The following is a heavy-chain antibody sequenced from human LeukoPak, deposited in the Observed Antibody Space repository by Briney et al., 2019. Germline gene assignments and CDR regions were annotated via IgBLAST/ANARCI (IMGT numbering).Heavy chain of an antibody. J-gene: IGHJ4*02. Sequence: GGSLRLSCAASGFTFSNYRMNWVRQAPGEGLEWVSSISSSSTYIHYADSVKGRFTIYRDNAKSSLYLQMNSLSAEDTAVYYCAIYAGGMGNYWGQGTLVTVSS. V-gene: IGHV3-21*01. CDR1: GFTFSNYR. D-gene: IGHD3-16*01. CDR3: AIYAGGMGNY. CDR2: ISSSSTYI.